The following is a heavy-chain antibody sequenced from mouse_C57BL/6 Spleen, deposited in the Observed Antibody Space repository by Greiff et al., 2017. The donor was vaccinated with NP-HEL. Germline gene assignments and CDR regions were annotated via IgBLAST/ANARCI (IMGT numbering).Heavy chain of an antibody. CDR2: SRNKANDYTT. Sequence: EVQGVESGGGLVQSGRSLRLSCATSGFTFSDFYMEWVRQAPGKGLEWIAASRNKANDYTTEYSASVKGRFIVSRDTSQSILYLQMNALRAEDTAIYYCARHYGAMDYWGQGTSVTVSS. CDR1: GFTFSDFY. V-gene: IGHV7-1*01. CDR3: ARHYGAMDY. J-gene: IGHJ4*01. D-gene: IGHD1-1*01.